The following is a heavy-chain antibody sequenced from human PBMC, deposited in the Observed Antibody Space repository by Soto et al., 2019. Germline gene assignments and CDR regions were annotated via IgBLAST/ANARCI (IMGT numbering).Heavy chain of an antibody. CDR3: ERVDYDSSGYYYGY. D-gene: IGHD3-22*01. V-gene: IGHV4-59*01. CDR2: IYYSGST. Sequence: QVQLQESGPGLVKPSETLSLTCTVSGGSISSYYWSWIRQPPGKGLEWIGYIYYSGSTNYNPSLKRRLTIAVDTPETHFSLKLSSVTAADTAVYYCERVDYDSSGYYYGYWGQGTLVTVSS. J-gene: IGHJ4*02. CDR1: GGSISSYY.